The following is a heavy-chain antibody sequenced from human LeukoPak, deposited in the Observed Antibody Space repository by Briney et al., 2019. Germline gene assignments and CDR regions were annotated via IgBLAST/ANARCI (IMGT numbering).Heavy chain of an antibody. V-gene: IGHV1-24*01. CDR3: ATLPKVFGAIILKY. CDR2: FDPENGET. D-gene: IGHD3-3*01. J-gene: IGHJ4*02. CDR1: VYTLTELA. Sequence: EASVTVSFKFSVYTLTELAIHWVRQAPGKGVEWMGGFDPENGETIYAQNFQDRATMTEDSSTDTAYVELSSLRSEDTAVYYCATLPKVFGAIILKYWGQGTLVTVSS.